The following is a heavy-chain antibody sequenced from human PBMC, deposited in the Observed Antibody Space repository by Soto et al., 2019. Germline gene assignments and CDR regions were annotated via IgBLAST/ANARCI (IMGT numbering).Heavy chain of an antibody. CDR3: ARATAVATTRSWYFDL. J-gene: IGHJ2*01. D-gene: IGHD6-19*01. CDR2: TYPIDSDT. V-gene: IGHV5-51*01. CDR1: GYTLSKYW. Sequence: EVQLEQSGAEVKKPGEFLKISCKASGYTLSKYWIAWVRQMPGKGLDWMGVTYPIDSDTEYSPSFQGHVSISADKSISTAYLQWSSLKASDTAIYYCARATAVATTRSWYFDLWGRGTLVTVSS.